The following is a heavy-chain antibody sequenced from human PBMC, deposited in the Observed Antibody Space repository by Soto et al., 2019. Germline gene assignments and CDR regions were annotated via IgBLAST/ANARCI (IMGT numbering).Heavy chain of an antibody. D-gene: IGHD6-13*01. CDR1: GFTFSSYG. Sequence: QVQLVESGGGVVQPGRSLRLSCAASGFTFSSYGMHWVRQAPGKGLEWVAVIWYDGSNKYYADSVKGRFTISRDNSKNTLYLQMNSLRAEDTAVYYCARDTRGGYSSSCPGSVWGQGTLVTVSS. CDR2: IWYDGSNK. J-gene: IGHJ4*02. CDR3: ARDTRGGYSSSCPGSV. V-gene: IGHV3-33*01.